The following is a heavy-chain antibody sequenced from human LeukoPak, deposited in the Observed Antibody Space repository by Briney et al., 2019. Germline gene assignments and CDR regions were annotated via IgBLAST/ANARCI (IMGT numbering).Heavy chain of an antibody. CDR2: IIPIFGTA. Sequence: SVKVSCKASGGTFSSYAISWVRQAPGQGLEWMGGIIPIFGTANFAQKFQGRVTITADESTSTAYMELSSLRSEDTAVYYCASLWSPDYGVFDYWGQGTLVTVSS. CDR3: ASLWSPDYGVFDY. J-gene: IGHJ4*02. V-gene: IGHV1-69*01. CDR1: GGTFSSYA. D-gene: IGHD4-17*01.